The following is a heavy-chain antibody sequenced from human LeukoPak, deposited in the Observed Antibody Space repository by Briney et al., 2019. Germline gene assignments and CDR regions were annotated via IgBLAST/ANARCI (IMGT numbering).Heavy chain of an antibody. CDR3: ARDPAGYCSGGSCYHWFDP. J-gene: IGHJ5*02. D-gene: IGHD2-15*01. CDR2: IYTSGST. Sequence: PSETLSLTCTVSGGSISSYYWSWIRQPAGKGLEWIGRIYTSGSTNYNPSLKSRVTMSVDTSKNQFSLKLSSVTAADTAVYYCARDPAGYCSGGSCYHWFDPWGQGTLVTVSS. V-gene: IGHV4-4*07. CDR1: GGSISSYY.